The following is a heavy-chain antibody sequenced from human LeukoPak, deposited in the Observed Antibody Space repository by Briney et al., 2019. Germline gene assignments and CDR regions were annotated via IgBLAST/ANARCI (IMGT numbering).Heavy chain of an antibody. CDR1: GFTFSSYS. CDR3: ARDTYSSSWYGGSDY. J-gene: IGHJ4*02. D-gene: IGHD6-13*01. V-gene: IGHV3-21*01. CDR2: ISSSSSYI. Sequence: PGGSLRLSCAASGFTFSSYSMNWVRQAPGKGLEWVSSISSSSSYIYYADSVKGRFTISRDNAKNSLYLQMNSLRAEDTAVYYCARDTYSSSWYGGSDYWGQGTLVTVSS.